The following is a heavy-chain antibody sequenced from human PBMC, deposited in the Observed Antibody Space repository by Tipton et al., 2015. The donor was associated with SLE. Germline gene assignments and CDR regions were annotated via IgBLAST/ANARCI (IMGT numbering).Heavy chain of an antibody. CDR2: INHSGGT. D-gene: IGHD2-2*01. J-gene: IGHJ2*01. CDR3: ARRLVAAANDWYFGL. Sequence: LRLSCAVYGGSFSGYYWSWIRQPPGKGLEWIGEINHSGGTNYNPSLKSRVTISVDTSKNQFSLKLSSVTAADTAVYYCARRLVAAANDWYFGLWGRGTLVTVSS. CDR1: GGSFSGYY. V-gene: IGHV4-34*01.